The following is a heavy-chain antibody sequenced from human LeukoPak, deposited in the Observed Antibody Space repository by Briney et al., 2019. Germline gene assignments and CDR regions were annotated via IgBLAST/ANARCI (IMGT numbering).Heavy chain of an antibody. V-gene: IGHV3-64*02. Sequence: GGSLRLSCATSGFTFSDHALHWVRQAPGKGLQYVSAISRNGARTFYADSVKDRFTISRDKSTKTLYLQMGNLRVEDMGVYYCVRDSFYTGYDRGFGYWGQGTLVTVS. J-gene: IGHJ4*02. CDR3: VRDSFYTGYDRGFGY. D-gene: IGHD5-12*01. CDR1: GFTFSDHA. CDR2: ISRNGART.